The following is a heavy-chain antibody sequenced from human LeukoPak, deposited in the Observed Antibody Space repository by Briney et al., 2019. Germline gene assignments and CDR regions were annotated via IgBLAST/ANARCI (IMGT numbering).Heavy chain of an antibody. J-gene: IGHJ4*02. Sequence: SETLSLTCAVYGGSFSGYYWSWIRQPPGKGLEWIGEINHSGSTNYNPSLKSRVTISVDTSKNQFSLKLSSVTAADTAVYYCARHERVDSYYFDYWGQGTLVTVSS. CDR1: GGSFSGYY. CDR2: INHSGST. V-gene: IGHV4-34*01. CDR3: ARHERVDSYYFDY. D-gene: IGHD1-1*01.